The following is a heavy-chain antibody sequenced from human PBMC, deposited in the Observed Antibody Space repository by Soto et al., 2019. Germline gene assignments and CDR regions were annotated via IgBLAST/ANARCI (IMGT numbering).Heavy chain of an antibody. CDR1: GFTFGSYA. V-gene: IGHV3-23*01. CDR3: AQGPSPSGGYERIDH. CDR2: ITGSGSAT. Sequence: EVQLLESGGGLVQPGGSLRLSCAASGFTFGSYAMSWVRQAPGKGLEWVSGITGSGSATHYAGSVKGRSTISRDNSRNTLYLQMNSLGGDDTAVYYCAQGPSPSGGYERIDHWGLGALVAVSS. D-gene: IGHD5-12*01. J-gene: IGHJ4*02.